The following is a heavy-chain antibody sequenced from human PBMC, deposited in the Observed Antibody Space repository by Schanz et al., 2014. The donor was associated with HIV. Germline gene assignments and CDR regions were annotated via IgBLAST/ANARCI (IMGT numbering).Heavy chain of an antibody. CDR1: GGSFSGYY. D-gene: IGHD2-15*01. V-gene: IGHV4-34*02. CDR2: INHSGST. CDR3: ARGVRRDCRTPDCNTGWFDP. Sequence: QVHLQQWGAGLLKPSETLSLTCAVYGGSFSGYYWSWIRQPPGKGLEWIGEINHSGSTNYSPSLKIRVTISVDASKRQFSLNLASVTAADTAVYYCARGVRRDCRTPDCNTGWFDPWGQGTLVTVSS. J-gene: IGHJ5*02.